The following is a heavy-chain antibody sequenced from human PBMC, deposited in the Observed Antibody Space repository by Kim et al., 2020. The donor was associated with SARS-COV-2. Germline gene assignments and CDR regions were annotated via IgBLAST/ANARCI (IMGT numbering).Heavy chain of an antibody. Sequence: GGSLRLSCSASGFTFSSYAMHWVRQAPGKGLEYFSAISSNGGSTYYADSVKGRFTISRDNSKNTLYLQMSSLRAEDTAVYYCVKALTLYGDQYYFDYWGQGTLVTVSS. D-gene: IGHD4-17*01. CDR1: GFTFSSYA. CDR3: VKALTLYGDQYYFDY. V-gene: IGHV3-64D*06. J-gene: IGHJ4*02. CDR2: ISSNGGST.